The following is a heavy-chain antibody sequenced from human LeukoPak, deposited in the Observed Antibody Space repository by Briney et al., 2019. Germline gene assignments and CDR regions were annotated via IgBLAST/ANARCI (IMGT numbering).Heavy chain of an antibody. J-gene: IGHJ4*02. D-gene: IGHD5-24*01. CDR3: AIRRDTFPYYFDY. Sequence: SETLSLTCTVSGGSISSSSYYWGWIRQPPGKGLEWIGSIYYSGSTYYNPSLKSRVTISVDTSKNQFSLKLSSVTAADTAVYYCAIRRDTFPYYFDYWGQGTLVTVSS. V-gene: IGHV4-39*01. CDR1: GGSISSSSYY. CDR2: IYYSGST.